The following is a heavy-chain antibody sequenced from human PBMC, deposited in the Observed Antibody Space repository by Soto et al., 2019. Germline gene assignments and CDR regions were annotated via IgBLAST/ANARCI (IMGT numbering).Heavy chain of an antibody. Sequence: NPSETLSLTCTVSGGSISSGDYYWSWIRQPPGKGLEWIGYIYYSGNTYYNPSLKSRVTISVDTSKNQISLKQTSVTAADTAVYYCARALIQLWPHYYYGMDVWGQGTTVTVSS. J-gene: IGHJ6*02. V-gene: IGHV4-30-4*01. CDR3: ARALIQLWPHYYYGMDV. CDR2: IYYSGNT. D-gene: IGHD5-18*01. CDR1: GGSISSGDYY.